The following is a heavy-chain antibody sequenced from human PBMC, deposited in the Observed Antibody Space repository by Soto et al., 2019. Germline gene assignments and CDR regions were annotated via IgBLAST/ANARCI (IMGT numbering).Heavy chain of an antibody. Sequence: EVQLVESGGGLVQPGGSLRLSCAASGFSFNTYEMNWVSQAPGKGLEWVSYISTSGSTIYYADSVKGRFTISRDNGKNSLYLQMNSLRAEDTAVYYCAYGGSCDYWRQGTQVTVSS. D-gene: IGHD1-26*01. CDR3: AYGGSCDY. J-gene: IGHJ4*02. V-gene: IGHV3-48*03. CDR2: ISTSGSTI. CDR1: GFSFNTYE.